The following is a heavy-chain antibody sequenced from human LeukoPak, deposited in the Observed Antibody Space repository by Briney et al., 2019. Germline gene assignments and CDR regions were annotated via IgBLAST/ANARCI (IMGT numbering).Heavy chain of an antibody. CDR3: ARAEGGSSSWYSSFDY. D-gene: IGHD6-13*01. CDR2: IYPGDSDT. V-gene: IGHV5-51*01. Sequence: GESLKISCKGSGYRFTSYWIGWVRQMPGKGLEWMGIIYPGDSDTRYSPSFQGQVTISADKSISTAYLQWSSLKASDTAMYYCARAEGGSSSWYSSFDYWGQGTLVTVSS. J-gene: IGHJ4*02. CDR1: GYRFTSYW.